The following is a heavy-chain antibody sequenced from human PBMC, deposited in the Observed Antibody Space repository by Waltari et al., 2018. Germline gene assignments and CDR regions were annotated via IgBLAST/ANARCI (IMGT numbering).Heavy chain of an antibody. D-gene: IGHD6-6*01. V-gene: IGHV4-39*01. J-gene: IGHJ5*02. Sequence: QLQLQESGPGLVKPSEILSLTCTVSGGSISSSSYYWGWIRQPPGKGLEWIGGIYYSGSTYYSPSLKSRVTISVDTSKTQFSLKLSSVTAAGTAVYYCASSIAALPYNWFDPWGQGTLVTVSS. CDR3: ASSIAALPYNWFDP. CDR2: IYYSGST. CDR1: GGSISSSSYY.